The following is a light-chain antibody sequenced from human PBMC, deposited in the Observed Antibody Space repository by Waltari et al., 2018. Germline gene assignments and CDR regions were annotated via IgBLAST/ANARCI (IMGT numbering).Light chain of an antibody. CDR2: AAS. V-gene: IGKV1-39*01. CDR3: QQSYSTPWT. CDR1: QSISSY. Sequence: DIQMTQSPSSLSAPVGDRVTITCRASQSISSYLNWYQQKPGKAPMLLIYAASSLQSGVPSRFSGSGSGTDFTLAISSLQPEDFATYYCQQSYSTPWTFGQGTKVEIK. J-gene: IGKJ1*01.